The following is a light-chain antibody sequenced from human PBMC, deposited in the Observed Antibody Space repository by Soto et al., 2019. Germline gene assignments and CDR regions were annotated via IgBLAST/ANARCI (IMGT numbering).Light chain of an antibody. CDR3: KSYAGSNTYV. CDR2: EVV. V-gene: IGLV2-8*01. CDR1: KNDIGVYDF. J-gene: IGLJ1*01. Sequence: QAVVTQPPSASGSPGQSVTISCTGTKNDIGVYDFVSWYQHHPGKAPRLIIYEVVQRPSGVPERFSGSKSGNTASLTVSGLQAADEADYFCKSYAGSNTYVFGSGTKLTVL.